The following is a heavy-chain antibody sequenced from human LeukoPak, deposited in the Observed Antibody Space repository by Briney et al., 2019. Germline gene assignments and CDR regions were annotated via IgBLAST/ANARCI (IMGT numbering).Heavy chain of an antibody. Sequence: SETLFLTCAVSGGSISSSNWWSWVRQPPGKGLEWIGEIYHSGSTNYNPSLKSRVTISVDKSKNQFSLKLSSVTAADTAVYYCAREGYYYDSSGYLDYWGQGTLVTVSS. V-gene: IGHV4-4*02. CDR1: GGSISSSNW. J-gene: IGHJ4*02. CDR2: IYHSGST. CDR3: AREGYYYDSSGYLDY. D-gene: IGHD3-22*01.